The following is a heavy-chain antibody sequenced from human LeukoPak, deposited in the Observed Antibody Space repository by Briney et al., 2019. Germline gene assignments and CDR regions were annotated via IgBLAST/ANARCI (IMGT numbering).Heavy chain of an antibody. D-gene: IGHD4-17*01. CDR1: GGSISSANYY. V-gene: IGHV4-31*03. CDR2: ICYSGST. Sequence: SQTLSLTCTVSGGSISSANYYWSWIRQHPGKGLEWIGNICYSGSTCYNPSLKSRVTISVDTSKNHFSLKLSSVTAADTAVYYCARQRKTVTTGSYFDYWGQGTLVTVSS. CDR3: ARQRKTVTTGSYFDY. J-gene: IGHJ4*02.